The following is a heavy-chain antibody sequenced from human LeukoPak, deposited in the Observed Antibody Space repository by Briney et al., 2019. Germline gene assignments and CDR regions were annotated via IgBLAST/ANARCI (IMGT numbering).Heavy chain of an antibody. CDR3: ARVEYYDSSGYYVDY. D-gene: IGHD3-22*01. CDR1: GGSISSYY. CDR2: IYTSGGT. Sequence: SETLSLTCTVSGGSISSYYWSWIRQPAGKGLEWIGRIYTSGGTNYNPSLKSRVTMSVDTSKNQFSLKLSSVTAADTAVYYCARVEYYDSSGYYVDYWGQGTLVTVSS. J-gene: IGHJ4*02. V-gene: IGHV4-4*07.